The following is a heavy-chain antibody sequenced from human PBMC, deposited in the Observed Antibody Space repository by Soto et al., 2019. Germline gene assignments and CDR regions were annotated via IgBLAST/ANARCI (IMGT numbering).Heavy chain of an antibody. Sequence: SETLSLTCTVSGGSISSSSYYWGWIRQPPGKGLEWIGSIYYSGSTYYNPSLKSRVTISVDTSKNQFSLKLSSVTAADTAVYYCVVVAATYYYYYMDVWGKGTTVTVS. J-gene: IGHJ6*03. V-gene: IGHV4-39*01. CDR1: GGSISSSSYY. D-gene: IGHD2-15*01. CDR3: VVVAATYYYYYMDV. CDR2: IYYSGST.